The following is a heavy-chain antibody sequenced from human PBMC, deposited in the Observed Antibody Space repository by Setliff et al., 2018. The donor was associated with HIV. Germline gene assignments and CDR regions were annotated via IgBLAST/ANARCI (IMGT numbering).Heavy chain of an antibody. CDR1: GGSISGGSYY. D-gene: IGHD3-10*01. CDR3: ARSLDYSGSGSYYVGWFDL. V-gene: IGHV4-61*02. CDR2: IYTSGST. Sequence: PSETLSLTCTVSGGSISGGSYYWGWIRQPAGKGLEWIGRIYTSGSTNYNPSLKSRVTISVDTSKNQFSLNLSSVTAADTAVYYCARSLDYSGSGSYYVGWFDLWGQGIPVTVSS. J-gene: IGHJ5*02.